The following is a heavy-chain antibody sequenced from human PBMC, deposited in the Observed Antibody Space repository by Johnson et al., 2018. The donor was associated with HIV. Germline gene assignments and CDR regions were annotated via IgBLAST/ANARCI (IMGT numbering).Heavy chain of an antibody. J-gene: IGHJ3*02. CDR2: IYSGGST. CDR1: GFTVSGNY. V-gene: IGHV3-66*01. Sequence: VLLVESGGGLVQPGGSLRLSYAASGFTVSGNYMSWVRQAPGKGLEWVSIIYSGGSTFYADSVKGRFTISRDNSKNTLYLQMNSLRAEDTAVYYCARSRDYGPARSAFDIWGQGTMVTVSS. D-gene: IGHD4-17*01. CDR3: ARSRDYGPARSAFDI.